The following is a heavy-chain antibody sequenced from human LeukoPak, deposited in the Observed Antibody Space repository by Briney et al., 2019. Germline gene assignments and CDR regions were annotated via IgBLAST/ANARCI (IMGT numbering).Heavy chain of an antibody. V-gene: IGHV3-23*01. D-gene: IGHD3-3*01. J-gene: IGHJ6*02. CDR2: ISGSGGST. CDR1: GFTFSSYA. CDR3: AKDPSLSRMNEYTIFVP. Sequence: ETGGSLRLSCAASGFTFSSYAMSWVRQAPGKGLEWVSAISGSGGSTYYADSVKGRFTISRDNSKNTLYLQMNSLRAEDTAVYYCAKDPSLSRMNEYTIFVPWGQGTTVTVSS.